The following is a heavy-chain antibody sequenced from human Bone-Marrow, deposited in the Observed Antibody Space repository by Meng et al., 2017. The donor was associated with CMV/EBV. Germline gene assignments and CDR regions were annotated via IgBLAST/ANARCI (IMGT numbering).Heavy chain of an antibody. CDR1: GDTFSSYT. CDR3: ARGGYSGYDYEHGMDV. D-gene: IGHD5-12*01. Sequence: SAKVSSKASGDTFSSYTINWVRQAPGQGLEWMGGIIPIFGTANYAQKFQGRVTITTDESTSTAYMELSSLRSEDTAVYYCARGGYSGYDYEHGMDVWGQGTTVTVSS. J-gene: IGHJ6*02. V-gene: IGHV1-69*05. CDR2: IIPIFGTA.